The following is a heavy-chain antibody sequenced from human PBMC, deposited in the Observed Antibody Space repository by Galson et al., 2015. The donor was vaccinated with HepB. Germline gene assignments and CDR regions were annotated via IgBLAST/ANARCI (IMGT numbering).Heavy chain of an antibody. CDR2: IIPILGIA. CDR1: GGTFSSYT. J-gene: IGHJ6*02. D-gene: IGHD5-12*01. CDR3: ARAGGDSGYDSNYYYYYGMDV. V-gene: IGHV1-69*02. Sequence: SVKVSCKASGGTFSSYTISWVRQAPGQGLEWMGRIIPILGIANYAQKFQGRVTITADKSTSTAYMELSSLRSEDTAVYYCARAGGDSGYDSNYYYYYGMDVWGQGTTVTVSS.